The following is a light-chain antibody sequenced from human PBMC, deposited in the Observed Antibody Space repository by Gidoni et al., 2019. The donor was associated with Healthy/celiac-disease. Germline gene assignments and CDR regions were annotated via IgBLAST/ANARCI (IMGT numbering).Light chain of an antibody. CDR3: SSYTSSSTLV. CDR1: SSDVGGYNY. Sequence: QPPLTQPASVSGSPGQSITISCTGTSSDVGGYNYFSWYQQHPGKAPKLMIYDVSNRPSGVSNRFSGSKSGNTASLTISGLQAEDEADYYCSSYTSSSTLVFGGGTKLTVL. V-gene: IGLV2-14*03. CDR2: DVS. J-gene: IGLJ2*01.